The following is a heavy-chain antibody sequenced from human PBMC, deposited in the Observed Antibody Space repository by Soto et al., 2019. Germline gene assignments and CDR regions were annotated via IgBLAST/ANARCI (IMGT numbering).Heavy chain of an antibody. CDR3: AKGALDILTGYYPFDY. Sequence: EVQLLESGGGLVQPGGSLRLSCAASGFTFSSYAMSWVRQAPGKGLEWVSAISGSGGSTYYADSVKGRFTISRGNSKHTLYLQMNSRRAEDTAVYYCAKGALDILTGYYPFDYWGQGTLVTFSS. CDR1: GFTFSSYA. J-gene: IGHJ4*02. V-gene: IGHV3-23*01. D-gene: IGHD3-9*01. CDR2: ISGSGGST.